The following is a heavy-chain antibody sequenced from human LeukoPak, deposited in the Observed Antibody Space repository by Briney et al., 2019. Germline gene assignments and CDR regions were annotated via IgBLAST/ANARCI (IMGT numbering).Heavy chain of an antibody. CDR1: GFTFSSYS. CDR2: ISSSSSYI. CDR3: ARDWDIAARPGGAFDY. Sequence: GGSLRLSCAASGFTFSSYSMNWVRQAPGKGLEWVSSISSSSSYIYYADSVKGRFTISRDNAKNSLYLQMNSLRAEDTAVYYCARDWDIAARPGGAFDYWGQGTLVTVSS. D-gene: IGHD6-6*01. V-gene: IGHV3-21*01. J-gene: IGHJ4*02.